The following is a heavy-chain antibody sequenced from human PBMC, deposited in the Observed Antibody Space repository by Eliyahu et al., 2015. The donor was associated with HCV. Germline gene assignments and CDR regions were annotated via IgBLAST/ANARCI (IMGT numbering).Heavy chain of an antibody. D-gene: IGHD4-17*01. J-gene: IGHJ4*02. Sequence: QVQLQESGPGLVKPSETLSLTCTVSGGSISSYYWSWIRQPPGKGLEWIGYIYYSGSTNYNPSLKSRVTISVDTSKNQFSLKLSSVTAADTAVYYCARSPLYGDYGPTPPRVFDYWGQGTLVTVSS. CDR2: IYYSGST. CDR3: ARSPLYGDYGPTPPRVFDY. CDR1: GGSISSYY. V-gene: IGHV4-59*08.